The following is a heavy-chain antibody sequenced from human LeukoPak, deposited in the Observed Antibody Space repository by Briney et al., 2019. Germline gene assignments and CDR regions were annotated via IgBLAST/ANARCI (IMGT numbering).Heavy chain of an antibody. V-gene: IGHV3-23*01. CDR1: GFTFSSYA. D-gene: IGHD3-22*01. CDR2: ISGSGGST. Sequence: PGGSLRLSCAASGFTFSSYAMSWVRQAPGKGLEWVSAISGSGGSTYYADSVKGRFTISRDNSKNTLYLQMNSLRAEDTAVYYRAQRPDSSGYYDYWGQGTLVTVSS. CDR3: AQRPDSSGYYDY. J-gene: IGHJ4*02.